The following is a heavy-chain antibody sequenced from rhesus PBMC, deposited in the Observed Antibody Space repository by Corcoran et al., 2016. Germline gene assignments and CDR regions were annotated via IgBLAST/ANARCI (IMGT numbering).Heavy chain of an antibody. Sequence: EVQLVESGGGLVQPGGSLRLSCAASGFTFGYYGMHWVRQAPGKGLEWVSSISSASSYIYYADSVKSRFTISRDNAKNSLSLQMSSLRAEDTAVYYCTRGAYWYFDIWGPGTPITISS. V-gene: IGHV3-183*01. CDR3: TRGAYWYFDI. CDR1: GFTFGYYG. CDR2: ISSASSYI. J-gene: IGHJ2*01.